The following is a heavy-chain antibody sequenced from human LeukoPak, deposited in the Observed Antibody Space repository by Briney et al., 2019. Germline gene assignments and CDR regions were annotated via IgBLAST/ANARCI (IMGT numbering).Heavy chain of an antibody. V-gene: IGHV3-66*01. CDR1: EFSVGSNY. J-gene: IGHJ4*02. CDR3: ARESYSGYDY. Sequence: PGGSLRLSCAASEFSVGSNYMTWVRQAPGKGLEWVSVIYSGGSTYYADSVKGRFTISRDNSKNTLYLQMNSLRAEDTAVYYCARESYSGYDYWGQGTLVTVSS. D-gene: IGHD5-12*01. CDR2: IYSGGST.